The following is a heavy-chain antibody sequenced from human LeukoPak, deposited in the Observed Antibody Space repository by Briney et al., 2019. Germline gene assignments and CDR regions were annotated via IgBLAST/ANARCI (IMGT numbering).Heavy chain of an antibody. CDR1: GFTVSSNY. D-gene: IGHD1-1*01. Sequence: GGSLRLSCAVSGFTVSSNYMRSVRPPPGKGLEWVSVIYSGGSTYYADSVKGRFTISRDNSKNTLYLQMSSLRAEDTAVYYCARSRTGTTHFDYWGQGTLVTVSS. V-gene: IGHV3-53*01. J-gene: IGHJ4*02. CDR3: ARSRTGTTHFDY. CDR2: IYSGGST.